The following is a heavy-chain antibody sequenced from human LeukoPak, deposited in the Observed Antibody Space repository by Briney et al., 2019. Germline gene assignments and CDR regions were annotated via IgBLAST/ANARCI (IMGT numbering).Heavy chain of an antibody. J-gene: IGHJ4*02. Sequence: GASVKVSCKASGYTFTSYGISWVRQAPGQGLEWMGWISAYNGNTNYAQKLQGRVTMTTDTSTSTVYMGLRSLRSDDTAVYYCARTIVVVTADYFDYWGQGALVTVSS. CDR2: ISAYNGNT. V-gene: IGHV1-18*01. D-gene: IGHD2-21*02. CDR3: ARTIVVVTADYFDY. CDR1: GYTFTSYG.